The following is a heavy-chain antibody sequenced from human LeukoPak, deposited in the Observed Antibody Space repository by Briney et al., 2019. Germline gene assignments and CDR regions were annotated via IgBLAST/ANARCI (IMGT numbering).Heavy chain of an antibody. CDR1: VDSVSSNSAA. D-gene: IGHD6-13*01. V-gene: IGHV6-1*01. CDR2: TYYRSRWYT. CDR3: ARERQQLVGENYFDY. J-gene: IGHJ4*02. Sequence: SQTLSLTCVISVDSVSSNSAACNSIRQSPSRGLEWLGRTYYRSRWYTDYAVSVRSRVTINPDTSRNQFSLHLSSVTPEDMAVYYCARERQQLVGENYFDYWGQGTLVTVSS.